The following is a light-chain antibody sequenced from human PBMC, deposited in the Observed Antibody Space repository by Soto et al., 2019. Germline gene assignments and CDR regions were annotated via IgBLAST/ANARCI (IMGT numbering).Light chain of an antibody. CDR3: QQRDSWWT. V-gene: IGKV3-11*01. J-gene: IGKJ1*01. CDR1: QRVSTY. Sequence: EIVLTKLPATLSLPPGEGPTLSCRASQRVSTYLAWYQQKPGQAPGPLIYGASKRDTGVAARFSVSGSGTDFTLTISSLEPEDSAVYYCQQRDSWWTFGQGTKVEI. CDR2: GAS.